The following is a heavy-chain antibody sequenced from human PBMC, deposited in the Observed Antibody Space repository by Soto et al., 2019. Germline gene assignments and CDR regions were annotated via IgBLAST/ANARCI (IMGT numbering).Heavy chain of an antibody. D-gene: IGHD3-22*01. V-gene: IGHV1-18*04. CDR3: ARHRFNYYDNTVYYYFDY. J-gene: IGHJ4*02. CDR1: GYTFTSYG. Sequence: ASVKVSCKASGYTFTSYGISWVRQAPGQGPEWMGWISGHHGNTNHPQSLQGRVTMTTDTSRNTAYMELRSLRSDDTAVYYCARHRFNYYDNTVYYYFDYWGQGTRVTVSS. CDR2: ISGHHGNT.